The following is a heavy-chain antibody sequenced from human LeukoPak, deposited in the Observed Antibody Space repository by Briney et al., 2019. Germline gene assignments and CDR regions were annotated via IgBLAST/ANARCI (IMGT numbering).Heavy chain of an antibody. CDR1: GFTFSGSA. CDR3: TSPIAAATNFP. V-gene: IGHV3-73*01. Sequence: GGSLRLSCAASGFTFSGSAMHWVRQASGKGLEWVGRIRSKANSYATAYAASVKGRFTISRDDSKNTAYLQMNSLKTGDTAVYYCTSPIAAATNFPWGQGTLVTVSS. CDR2: IRSKANSYAT. D-gene: IGHD6-13*01. J-gene: IGHJ5*02.